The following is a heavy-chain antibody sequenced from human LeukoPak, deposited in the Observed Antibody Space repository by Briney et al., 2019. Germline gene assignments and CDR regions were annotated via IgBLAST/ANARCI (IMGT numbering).Heavy chain of an antibody. V-gene: IGHV1-2*02. CDR2: INPNSGGT. Sequence: ASVKVSCKASGYTFTGYYLHWVRQAPGQGLEWMGWINPNSGGTNYAQKFQGRVTMTRDTSISTAYMELRRLKSDDTAVYYCARDFRVTTEYNWFDPWGQGTLVTVSS. J-gene: IGHJ5*02. D-gene: IGHD3-3*01. CDR1: GYTFTGYY. CDR3: ARDFRVTTEYNWFDP.